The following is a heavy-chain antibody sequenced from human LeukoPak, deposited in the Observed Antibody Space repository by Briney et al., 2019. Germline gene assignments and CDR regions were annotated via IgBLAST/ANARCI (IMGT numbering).Heavy chain of an antibody. V-gene: IGHV3-23*01. CDR2: ISGSGGST. D-gene: IGHD1-26*01. Sequence: PGGSLRLSCAASGFTFSSYAMSWVRQAPGKGLEWVSAISGSGGSTYYADSVKGRFTISRDNSKNTLYLQMNSLRAEDTAVYYCAKVLVGGESARPTQSFDYWGQGTLVTVSS. J-gene: IGHJ4*02. CDR1: GFTFSSYA. CDR3: AKVLVGGESARPTQSFDY.